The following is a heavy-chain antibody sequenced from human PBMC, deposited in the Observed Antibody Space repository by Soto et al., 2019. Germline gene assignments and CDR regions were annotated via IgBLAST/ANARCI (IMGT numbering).Heavy chain of an antibody. J-gene: IGHJ5*02. CDR3: AREAARGYYDSSVDWFDP. D-gene: IGHD3-22*01. V-gene: IGHV1-69*13. Sequence: SVKVCCKASGGTFSSYGISWVRQAPGQGLEWMGGIIPIFGTANYAQKFQGRVTITADESTSTAYMELSSLRSEDTAVYYCAREAARGYYDSSVDWFDPWGQGTLVTVSS. CDR2: IIPIFGTA. CDR1: GGTFSSYG.